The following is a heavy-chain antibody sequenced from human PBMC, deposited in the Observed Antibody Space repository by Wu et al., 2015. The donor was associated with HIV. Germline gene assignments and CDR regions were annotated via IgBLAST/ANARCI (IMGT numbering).Heavy chain of an antibody. V-gene: IGHV1-69*05. J-gene: IGHJ3*02. CDR3: ARRLVLAGSPSDI. Sequence: QVQLVQSGAEVRKPGSSVKVSCKASGGTFNTFIISWLRQAPGQGLEWMGGIMPVFDTPNYAQKFQGRVRISTDESTSTAFMELSSLRSEDTAVYYCARRLVLAGSPSDIWGQGTMVTVSS. D-gene: IGHD6-19*01. CDR2: IMPVFDTP. CDR1: GGTFNTFI.